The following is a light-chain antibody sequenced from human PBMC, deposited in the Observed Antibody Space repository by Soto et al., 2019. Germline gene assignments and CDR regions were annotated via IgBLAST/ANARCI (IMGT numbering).Light chain of an antibody. Sequence: QSALTQPASVSGSPGQSITISCTGTSSDVVGYNYVSWYQQHPGKAPKLMIYDVNNRPSGVSNRFSGSKSGNTASLTISGLQAEDEADYYCSSYAGTNALVVFGGGTKLTVL. CDR2: DVN. CDR1: SSDVVGYNY. V-gene: IGLV2-14*01. CDR3: SSYAGTNALVV. J-gene: IGLJ2*01.